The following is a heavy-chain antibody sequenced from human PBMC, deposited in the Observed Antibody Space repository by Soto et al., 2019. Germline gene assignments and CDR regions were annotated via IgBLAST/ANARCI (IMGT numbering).Heavy chain of an antibody. J-gene: IGHJ6*02. CDR2: IYHSGST. D-gene: IGHD2-2*01. CDR1: GYSISSGYY. V-gene: IGHV4-38-2*02. Sequence: SETLSLTCAVSGYSISSGYYWGWIRQPPGKGLEWIGSIYHSGSTYYNPSLKSRVTISVDTSKNQFSLKLSSVTAADTAVYYCARDGGYCSSTSCYPHYYYYYGMDVRGQGTKVTVS. CDR3: ARDGGYCSSTSCYPHYYYYYGMDV.